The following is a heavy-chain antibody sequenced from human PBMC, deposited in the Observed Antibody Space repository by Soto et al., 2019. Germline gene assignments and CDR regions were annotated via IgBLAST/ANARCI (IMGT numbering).Heavy chain of an antibody. V-gene: IGHV3-23*01. D-gene: IGHD2-2*01. CDR3: AKGRTVVVPAAIAY. CDR2: ISGSGGST. Sequence: EVQLLQSGGGLVQPGGSLRLSCAASGFTFSSSAMSWVRQAPGRGLEWVRQAPGRGLEWVSGISGSGGSTYYADSVKGRFTISRDNSKNTLYLQMNSLRAEDTAVYYCAKGRTVVVPAAIAYWGQGTLVTVSS. CDR1: GFTFSSSA. J-gene: IGHJ4*02.